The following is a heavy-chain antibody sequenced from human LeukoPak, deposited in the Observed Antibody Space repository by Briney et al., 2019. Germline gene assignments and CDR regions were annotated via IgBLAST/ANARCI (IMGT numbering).Heavy chain of an antibody. V-gene: IGHV3-30-3*01. CDR1: GFTFSSYA. Sequence: GGSLRLSCAASGFTFSSYAMHWVRQAPGKGLEWVAFISYDGSNKYYADSVKGRFTISRDNSKNTLYLQMNSLRAEDTAVYYCARDRGYCSSTSCYSSYYYYGMDVWGQGTTVTVSS. D-gene: IGHD2-2*01. J-gene: IGHJ6*02. CDR3: ARDRGYCSSTSCYSSYYYYGMDV. CDR2: ISYDGSNK.